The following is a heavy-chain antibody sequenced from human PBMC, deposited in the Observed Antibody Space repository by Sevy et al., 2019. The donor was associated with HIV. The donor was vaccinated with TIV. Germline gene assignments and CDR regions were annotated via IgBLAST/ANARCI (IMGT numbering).Heavy chain of an antibody. CDR3: AKDLMLYAVRALDY. D-gene: IGHD2-8*01. J-gene: IGHJ4*01. CDR1: GFTFSSYG. CDR2: ISYDGSNK. V-gene: IGHV3-30*18. Sequence: GGSLRLSCAASGFTFSSYGMHWVRQAPGKGLEWVAVISYDGSNKYYADSVKGRFTISRDNSKNTLYLQMNSLRAEDTAVYYCAKDLMLYAVRALDYWGHGTLVTVSS.